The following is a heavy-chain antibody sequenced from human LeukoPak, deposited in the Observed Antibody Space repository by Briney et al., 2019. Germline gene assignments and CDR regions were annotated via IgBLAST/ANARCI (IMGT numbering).Heavy chain of an antibody. J-gene: IGHJ4*02. V-gene: IGHV3-23*01. CDR2: ISGSGGST. Sequence: PGGSLRLSCAASGFSFSGYAMSWVRQAPGKGLEWVSAISGSGGSTYYADSVKGRFTISRDNSKNTLYLQMNSLRAEDTAVYYCAKGGLERPGYWGQGTLVTVSS. D-gene: IGHD1-1*01. CDR1: GFSFSGYA. CDR3: AKGGLERPGY.